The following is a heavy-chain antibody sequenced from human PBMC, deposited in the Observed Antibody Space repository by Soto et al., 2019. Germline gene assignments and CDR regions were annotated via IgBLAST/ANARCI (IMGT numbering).Heavy chain of an antibody. Sequence: QLQLQESGPGLVRPSETLSLTCTVSGDYIGSSAYFWGWTRQSPGKGLEWIASIRHSGNTNYNPSLKSRVTLSLDTSTNQFSLKVSSVTAADTAIYYCARHLGPTGVMDWGQGILVTVSS. CDR2: IRHSGNT. V-gene: IGHV4-39*01. D-gene: IGHD3-16*01. CDR3: ARHLGPTGVMD. J-gene: IGHJ4*02. CDR1: GDYIGSSAYF.